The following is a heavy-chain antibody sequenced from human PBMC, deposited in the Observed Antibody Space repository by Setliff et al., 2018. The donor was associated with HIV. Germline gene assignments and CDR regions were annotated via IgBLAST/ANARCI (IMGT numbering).Heavy chain of an antibody. CDR1: GGSLSRTSYY. CDR2: IYFTGSA. J-gene: IGHJ4*02. CDR3: ARGVRDNSGWSSYYFDY. Sequence: SETLSLTCTVSGGSLSRTSYYWGWIRQPPGKGLEWLGTIYFTGSAYYNPSLKSRVTTSVDTSKKQFSLRLTSVTAADTAVYYCARGVRDNSGWSSYYFDYWGQGTLVTVSS. D-gene: IGHD6-19*01. V-gene: IGHV4-39*07.